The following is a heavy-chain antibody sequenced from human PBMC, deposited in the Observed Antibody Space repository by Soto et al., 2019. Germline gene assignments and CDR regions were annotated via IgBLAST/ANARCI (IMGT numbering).Heavy chain of an antibody. D-gene: IGHD1-26*01. CDR1: GFTFSSYG. J-gene: IGHJ4*02. V-gene: IGHV3-30*18. CDR3: AKDRRELQHITPYCFDY. CDR2: ISYDGSNK. Sequence: GGSLRLSCAASGFTFSSYGMHWVRQAPGKGLEWVAVISYDGSNKYYADSVKGRFTISRDNSKNTLYLQMNSLRAEDTAVYYCAKDRRELQHITPYCFDYWGQGTLVTVSS.